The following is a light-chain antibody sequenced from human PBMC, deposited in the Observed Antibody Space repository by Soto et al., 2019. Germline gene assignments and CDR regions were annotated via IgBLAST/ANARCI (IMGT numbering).Light chain of an antibody. CDR1: QSVSSN. CDR2: GAS. J-gene: IGKJ5*01. V-gene: IGKV3-15*01. Sequence: EIMMSQSPATLSVSPGERATLSCRASQSVSSNLAWYQQKPGQAPRLLIYGASSRATGIPVRFSGSGSGTEFTLTISSLQSEDFAVYYCQQYNNWPLTFGQATRLE. CDR3: QQYNNWPLT.